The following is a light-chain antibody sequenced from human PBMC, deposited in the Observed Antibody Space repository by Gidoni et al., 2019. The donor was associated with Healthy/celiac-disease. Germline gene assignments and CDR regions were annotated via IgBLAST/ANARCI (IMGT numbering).Light chain of an antibody. CDR1: QSVSSN. CDR2: GAS. V-gene: IGKV3-15*01. CDR3: QQYNNWPPYT. Sequence: EIVMTQSPATLSVSPGERATLSCRASQSVSSNLAWYQQKPGQAPSLLIYGASTRATGIPARFSGSGSGTEFTLTISSLQSEDFAVYYCQQYNNWPPYTFGQETKLEIK. J-gene: IGKJ2*01.